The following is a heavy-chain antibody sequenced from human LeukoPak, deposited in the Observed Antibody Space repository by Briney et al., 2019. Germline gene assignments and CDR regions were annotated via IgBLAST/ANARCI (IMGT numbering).Heavy chain of an antibody. CDR2: MLSDGSNK. CDR1: GFTFSTYN. V-gene: IGHV3-33*01. D-gene: IGHD6-6*01. Sequence: GRSLRLSCAASGFTFSTYNMHWVRQAPGKGLEWVALMLSDGSNKYHADSVKGRFTISRDNAKNTLYLQMNSLRAEDTAVYYCAREGYSSSVWGQGTLVTVSS. J-gene: IGHJ4*02. CDR3: AREGYSSSV.